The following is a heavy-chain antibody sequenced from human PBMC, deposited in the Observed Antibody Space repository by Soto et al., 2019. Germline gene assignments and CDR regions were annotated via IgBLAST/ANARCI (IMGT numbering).Heavy chain of an antibody. CDR3: ARDDSPYCSSTSCSNGMDV. V-gene: IGHV3-30-3*01. CDR1: GFTFSSYA. D-gene: IGHD2-2*01. Sequence: ESGGGVVQPGRSLRLSCAASGFTFSSYAMHWVRQAPGKGLEWVAVISYDGSNKYYADSVKGRFTISRDNSKNTLYLQMNSLRAEDTAVYYCARDDSPYCSSTSCSNGMDVWGQGTTVTVSS. CDR2: ISYDGSNK. J-gene: IGHJ6*02.